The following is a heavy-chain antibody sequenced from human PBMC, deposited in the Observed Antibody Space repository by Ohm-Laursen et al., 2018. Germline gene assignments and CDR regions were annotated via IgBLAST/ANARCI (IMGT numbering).Heavy chain of an antibody. J-gene: IGHJ4*02. V-gene: IGHV3-23*01. CDR3: ARDIEYSFDY. CDR1: GFTFSSYA. Sequence: SLRLSCTASGFTFSSYAMSWVRQAPGKGLEWVSAISGSGGSTYYADSVKGRFTISRDNSKNTLYLQMNSLRAEDTAVYYCARDIEYSFDYWGQGTLVTVSS. CDR2: ISGSGGST. D-gene: IGHD1-1*01.